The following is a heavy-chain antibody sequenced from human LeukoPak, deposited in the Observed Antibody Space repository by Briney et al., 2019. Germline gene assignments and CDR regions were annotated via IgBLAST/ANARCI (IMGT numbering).Heavy chain of an antibody. CDR2: INPSGGST. D-gene: IGHD6-13*01. V-gene: IGHV1-46*01. J-gene: IGHJ6*03. CDR3: ARDSRWYSSSFKTLGLWASYMDV. Sequence: ASVKVSCKASGYTFTSYYMHWVRQAPGQGLEWMGIINPSGGSTSYAQKFQGRVTMTRDMSTSTVYMELSSLRSEDTAVYYCARDSRWYSSSFKTLGLWASYMDVWGKGTTVTVSS. CDR1: GYTFTSYY.